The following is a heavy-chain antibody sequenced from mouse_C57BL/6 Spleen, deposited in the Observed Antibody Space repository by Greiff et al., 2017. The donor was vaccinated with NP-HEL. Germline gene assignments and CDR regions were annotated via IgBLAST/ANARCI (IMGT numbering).Heavy chain of an antibody. V-gene: IGHV1-18*01. CDR1: GYTFTDYN. D-gene: IGHD1-1*01. Sequence: EVKLVESGPELVKPGASVKIPCKASGYTFTDYNMDWVKQSHGQSLEWIGDINPNNGGTIYNEKFKGKATLTVDKSSSTAYMQLRSLTSEDTAVYYCAIVVADAMDYWGQGTSVTVSS. CDR3: AIVVADAMDY. J-gene: IGHJ4*01. CDR2: INPNNGGT.